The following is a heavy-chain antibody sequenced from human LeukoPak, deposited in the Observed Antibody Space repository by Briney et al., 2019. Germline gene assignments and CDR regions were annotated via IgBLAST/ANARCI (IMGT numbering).Heavy chain of an antibody. CDR2: SDPEEGET. CDR3: ATHPPRTVILIAAADLAF. V-gene: IGHV1-24*01. Sequence: ASVKVSCKLSGHTLSDFSMHWVRQAPGKGLEWMGGSDPEEGETIYAQRFLGRVTMTEDTATGTAYMELSSLTSEDTAIYYCATHPPRTVILIAAADLAFWGQGTLVTVSS. CDR1: GHTLSDFS. D-gene: IGHD6-25*01. J-gene: IGHJ4*02.